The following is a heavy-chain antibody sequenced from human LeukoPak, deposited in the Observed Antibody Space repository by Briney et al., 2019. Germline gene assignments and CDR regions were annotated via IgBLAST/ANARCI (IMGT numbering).Heavy chain of an antibody. Sequence: ASVKVSCKASGYTFTGYYMHWVRQAPGQGLEWMGWINPNSGGTNYAQKFQGRVTMTRDTSISTAYMELSRLRSDDTAVYYCAGLGKSSGYYPGLDYCYMDVWGKGTTVTVSS. V-gene: IGHV1-2*02. CDR2: INPNSGGT. D-gene: IGHD3-22*01. CDR3: AGLGKSSGYYPGLDYCYMDV. J-gene: IGHJ6*03. CDR1: GYTFTGYY.